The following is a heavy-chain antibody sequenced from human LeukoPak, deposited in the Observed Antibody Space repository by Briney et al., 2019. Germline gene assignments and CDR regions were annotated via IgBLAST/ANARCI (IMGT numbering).Heavy chain of an antibody. Sequence: TGGSLRLSCAASGFTFSSYGMHWVRQAPGKGLEWAAFIRYDGSNKYYADSVKGRFTISRDNSKNTLYLQMNSLRAEDTAVYYCARGKGLRPILGFDYWGQGTLVTVSS. CDR2: IRYDGSNK. J-gene: IGHJ4*02. CDR3: ARGKGLRPILGFDY. D-gene: IGHD3-16*01. CDR1: GFTFSSYG. V-gene: IGHV3-30*02.